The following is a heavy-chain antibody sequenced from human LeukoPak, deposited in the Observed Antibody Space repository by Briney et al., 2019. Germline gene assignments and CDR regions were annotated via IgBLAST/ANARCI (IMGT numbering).Heavy chain of an antibody. CDR1: EFSVGSNY. CDR3: GKDAGTSSWDDPLGY. D-gene: IGHD6-13*01. J-gene: IGHJ4*02. V-gene: IGHV3-66*01. CDR2: IYSGGST. Sequence: PGGSLRLSCAASEFSVGSNYMTWVRQAPGKGLEWVSLIYSGGSTYYADSVKGRFTISRDNSKNTLYLQMHSLRPEDTAVYYCGKDAGTSSWDDPLGYWGQGTLVTVSS.